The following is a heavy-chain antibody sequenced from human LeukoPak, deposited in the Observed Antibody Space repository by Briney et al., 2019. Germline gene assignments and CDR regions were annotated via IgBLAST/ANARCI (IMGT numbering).Heavy chain of an antibody. CDR2: ISWNSGSI. CDR1: GFTFDDYA. J-gene: IGHJ4*02. V-gene: IGHV3-9*01. CDR3: ATTGYYFGSRSPSDY. D-gene: IGHD3-10*01. Sequence: GGSLRLSCAASGFTFDDYAMHWVRQAPGKGLEWVSGISWNSGSIGYADSVKGRFTISRDNAKNTLYLQMNSLRVEDTAVYYCATTGYYFGSRSPSDYWGQGTLVTVSS.